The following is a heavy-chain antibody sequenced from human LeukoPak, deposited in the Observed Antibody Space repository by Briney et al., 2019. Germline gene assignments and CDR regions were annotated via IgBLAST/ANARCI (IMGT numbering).Heavy chain of an antibody. D-gene: IGHD2-2*01. V-gene: IGHV3-30*02. J-gene: IGHJ3*02. CDR3: AKDRCSSSTCREAFEI. CDR1: GFTFSRYG. Sequence: PGGSLRLSCAVSGFTFSRYGMHWIRQAPGKGMEWVAFIWYDGKNDQEYAESVKGRFTISRDHSKNTLYLQMNSLRTEDTAMYYCAKDRCSSSTCREAFEIWGQGTLVTVSS. CDR2: IWYDGKNDQ.